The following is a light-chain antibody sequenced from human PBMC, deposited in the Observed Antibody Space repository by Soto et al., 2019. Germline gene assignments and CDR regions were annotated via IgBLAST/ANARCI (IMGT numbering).Light chain of an antibody. CDR3: TSYTSSNTLGV. CDR2: EVT. J-gene: IGLJ1*01. Sequence: QSALTQPASVSGSPGQSITISCTGTSSDVGGYNYVSWYQQHPGQAPKLMIYEVTNRPSGVSNRFSGSRSGNTASLTISGLQADDEADYYCTSYTSSNTLGVFGTGTKGPS. V-gene: IGLV2-14*01. CDR1: SSDVGGYNY.